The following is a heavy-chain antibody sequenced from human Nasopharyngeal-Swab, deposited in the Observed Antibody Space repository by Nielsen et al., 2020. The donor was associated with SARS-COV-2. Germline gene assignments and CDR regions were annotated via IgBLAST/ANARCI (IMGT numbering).Heavy chain of an antibody. D-gene: IGHD4-11*01. V-gene: IGHV1-69*13. CDR3: ARGATVTPLSRSHWFDP. J-gene: IGHJ5*02. CDR2: IIPIFGTA. CDR1: GGTFSSYA. Sequence: SVKVSCKASGGTFSSYAISWVRQAPGQGLEWMGGIIPIFGTANYAQKFQGRVTITEDESTSTAYMELSSLRSEDTAVYYCARGATVTPLSRSHWFDPWGQGTLVTVSS.